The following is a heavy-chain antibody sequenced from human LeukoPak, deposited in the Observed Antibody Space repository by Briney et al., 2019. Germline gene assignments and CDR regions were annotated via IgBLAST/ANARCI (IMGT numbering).Heavy chain of an antibody. CDR2: ISSSSSYI. J-gene: IGHJ6*02. V-gene: IGHV3-21*01. Sequence: GGSLRLSCAASGFTFSSYWMSWVRQAPGKGLEWVSSISSSSSYIYYADSVKGRFTISRDNAKNSLYLQMNSLRAEDTAVYYCARDHCSGGSCYSFYYYGMDVWGQGTTVTVSS. D-gene: IGHD2-15*01. CDR3: ARDHCSGGSCYSFYYYGMDV. CDR1: GFTFSSYW.